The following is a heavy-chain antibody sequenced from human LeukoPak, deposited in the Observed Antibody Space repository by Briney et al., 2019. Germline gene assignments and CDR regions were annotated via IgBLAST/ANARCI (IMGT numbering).Heavy chain of an antibody. Sequence: QTLSLTCAISGDSVSGNSAAWNWIRQSPSRGLEWLGRTYYRSKWYNDYAVSVKSRITINPDTSKNQFSLQLNSVTPEDTAVYYCARSPVFEGSGSYYTNWGQGTLVTVSS. CDR3: ARSPVFEGSGSYYTN. CDR2: TYYRSKWYN. D-gene: IGHD3-10*01. J-gene: IGHJ4*02. CDR1: GDSVSGNSAA. V-gene: IGHV6-1*01.